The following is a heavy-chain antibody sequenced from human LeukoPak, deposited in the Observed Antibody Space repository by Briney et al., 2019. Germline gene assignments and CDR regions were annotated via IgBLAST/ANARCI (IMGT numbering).Heavy chain of an antibody. Sequence: PGGSLRLSCAVSGFTVSTNYRSWVRQPPGKGLEWVSGIYSGGSTYYADSVKGRFSISRDNSKNTLYLQMNNLRAEDTAVYYCASDRFGGPMNCWGQGTLVTVSS. CDR2: IYSGGST. CDR3: ASDRFGGPMNC. CDR1: GFTVSTNY. V-gene: IGHV3-66*01. D-gene: IGHD3-10*01. J-gene: IGHJ4*02.